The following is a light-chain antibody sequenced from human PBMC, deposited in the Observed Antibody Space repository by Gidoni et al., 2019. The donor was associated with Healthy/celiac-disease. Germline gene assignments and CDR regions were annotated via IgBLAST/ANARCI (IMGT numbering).Light chain of an antibody. CDR3: QQSYSTLGT. Sequence: DIQMTQSPSSLSASVGDRVTITCRASQSISSYLNWYQQKPGKAPKLLIYAASSLQSGVPSGFSGSGSGTDFTLTISRLQPEDFATYYCQQSYSTLGTFGQGTKLEIK. V-gene: IGKV1-39*01. CDR2: AAS. CDR1: QSISSY. J-gene: IGKJ2*01.